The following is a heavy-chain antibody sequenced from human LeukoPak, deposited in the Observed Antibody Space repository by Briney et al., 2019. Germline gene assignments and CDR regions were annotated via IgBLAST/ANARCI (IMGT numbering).Heavy chain of an antibody. CDR2: IIPILGIA. CDR1: GGTFSSYA. CDR3: AGRGTEGSGSYYVDY. D-gene: IGHD3-10*01. Sequence: SVKVSCKASGGTFSSYAISWVRQAPGQGLEWMGRIIPILGIANYATKFQGSVTITADKSTSTAYMELRSLRSEDTAVYYCAGRGTEGSGSYYVDYWGQGTLVTVSS. V-gene: IGHV1-69*04. J-gene: IGHJ4*02.